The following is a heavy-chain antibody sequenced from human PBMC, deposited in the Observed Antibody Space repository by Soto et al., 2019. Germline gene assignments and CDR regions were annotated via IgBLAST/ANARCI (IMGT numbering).Heavy chain of an antibody. D-gene: IGHD3-10*01. CDR2: IKEDGSEK. CDR1: GFTFSSYW. CDR3: AISLVRGVIQEYHYGVDL. V-gene: IGHV3-7*01. Sequence: EVQLVESGGGLVQPGGSLRLSCAASGFTFSSYWMSWVRRGPGKGLEWVANIKEDGSEKYYVDSVRGRFAVSRDNAKNSLYLQMNSLRAEDTAIYYCAISLVRGVIQEYHYGVDLWGQGTTVTVSS. J-gene: IGHJ6*02.